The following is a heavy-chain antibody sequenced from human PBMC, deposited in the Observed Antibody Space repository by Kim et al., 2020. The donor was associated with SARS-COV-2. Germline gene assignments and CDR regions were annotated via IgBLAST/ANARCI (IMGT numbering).Heavy chain of an antibody. CDR2: ST. Sequence: STNSADSVKGRFTISRDNAKNTLYLQMNSVRAEDTAVYYCAKLDFFGMDFWGQGTTVVVSS. V-gene: IGHV3-74*01. D-gene: IGHD3-3*02. J-gene: IGHJ6*02. CDR3: AKLDFFGMDF.